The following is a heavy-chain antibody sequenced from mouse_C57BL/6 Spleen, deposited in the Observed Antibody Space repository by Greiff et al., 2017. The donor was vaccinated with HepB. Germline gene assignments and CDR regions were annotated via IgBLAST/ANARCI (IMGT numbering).Heavy chain of an antibody. D-gene: IGHD2-5*01. CDR1: GYTFTDYN. V-gene: IGHV1-18*01. Sequence: EVKLQQSGPELVKPGASVKIPCKASGYTFTDYNMDWVKQSHGKSLEWIGDINPNNGGTIYNQKFKGKATLTVDKSSSTAYMELRSLTSEDTAVYYCARDGAYYSNYGSAYWGQGTLVTVSA. CDR2: INPNNGGT. J-gene: IGHJ3*01. CDR3: ARDGAYYSNYGSAY.